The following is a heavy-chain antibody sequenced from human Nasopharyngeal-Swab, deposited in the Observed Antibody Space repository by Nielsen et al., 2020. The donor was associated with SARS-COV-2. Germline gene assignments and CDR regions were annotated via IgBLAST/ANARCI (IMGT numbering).Heavy chain of an antibody. CDR3: AKDKGRGISPVEGSLDI. J-gene: IGHJ3*02. V-gene: IGHV3-9*01. Sequence: SLKISCAASGFTFDDHAMHWVRQAPGKGLEWVSGIIWNGDSRGYADSVKGRFTSSRDSAKKSLYLQMNSLRPDDTALYYCAKDKGRGISPVEGSLDIWGQGTMVTVSS. CDR1: GFTFDDHA. CDR2: IIWNGDSR. D-gene: IGHD4-23*01.